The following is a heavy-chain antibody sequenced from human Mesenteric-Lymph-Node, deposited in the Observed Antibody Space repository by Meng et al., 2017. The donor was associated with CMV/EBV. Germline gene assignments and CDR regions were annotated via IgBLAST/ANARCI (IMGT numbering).Heavy chain of an antibody. CDR2: INHSANT. J-gene: IGHJ6*02. CDR1: GGSFSSDY. Sequence: SETLSLTCGVYGGSFSSDYWSWIRQSPGRGLEWIGEINHSANTEYNPSLESRVTISIDTSKTQFSLRLTSVTAADTAVYYCARGGGGMDVWGQGTTVTVSS. CDR3: ARGGGGMDV. D-gene: IGHD3-10*01. V-gene: IGHV4-34*01.